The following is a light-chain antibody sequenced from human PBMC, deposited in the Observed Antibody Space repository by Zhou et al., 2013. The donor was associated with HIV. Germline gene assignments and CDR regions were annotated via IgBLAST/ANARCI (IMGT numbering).Light chain of an antibody. Sequence: AIRMTQSPSSLSASIGDRVTITCRASQDISSYLAWYQQKPGKAPKVLIYAASTLQSGVSSRFSGSGSGTDFTLTISYLQSEDFATYFCQQYYSYPRVTFGPGTKLDI. CDR2: AAS. V-gene: IGKV1-8*01. CDR1: QDISSY. J-gene: IGKJ3*01. CDR3: QQYYSYPRVT.